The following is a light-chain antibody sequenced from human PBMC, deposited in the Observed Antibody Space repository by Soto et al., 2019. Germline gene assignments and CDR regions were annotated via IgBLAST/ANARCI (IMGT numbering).Light chain of an antibody. Sequence: DIQMTQSPSTLSASVGDRVTITCRACQSITDWLAWYQQKPGKAPKFLIYKASNLEGGVPSRFSGSGSGTEFTLTISSVQPDDFATYYCHYSDNYSWTFGQGTKVEI. V-gene: IGKV1-5*03. CDR1: QSITDW. CDR2: KAS. J-gene: IGKJ1*01. CDR3: HYSDNYSWT.